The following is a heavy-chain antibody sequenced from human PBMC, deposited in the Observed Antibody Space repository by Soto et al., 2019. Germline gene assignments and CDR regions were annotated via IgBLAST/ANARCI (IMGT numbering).Heavy chain of an antibody. CDR2: IYYSGST. V-gene: IGHV4-31*03. Sequence: PSETLSLTCTVSGGSISSGGYYWSWIRQHPGKGLEWIGYIYYSGSTYYNPSLKSRVTISVDTSKNQFSLKLSSVTAADTAVYYCARDSQFHYGMDVWGQGTTVTVS. J-gene: IGHJ6*02. CDR3: ARDSQFHYGMDV. CDR1: GGSISSGGYY.